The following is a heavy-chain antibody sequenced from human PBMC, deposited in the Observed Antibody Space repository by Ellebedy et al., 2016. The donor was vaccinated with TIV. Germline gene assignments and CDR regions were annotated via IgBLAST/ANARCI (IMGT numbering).Heavy chain of an antibody. J-gene: IGHJ5*02. D-gene: IGHD6-19*01. CDR3: ARGSGWHYH. V-gene: IGHV3-48*04. CDR1: GFTISSFS. Sequence: GESLKISCVASGFTISSFSMSWVRQAPGKGLEWVSYISSSGSTIYYADSVKGRFTISRDNAKNSLYLQMNSLRAEDTAVYYCARGSGWHYHWGQGTLVTVSS. CDR2: ISSSGSTI.